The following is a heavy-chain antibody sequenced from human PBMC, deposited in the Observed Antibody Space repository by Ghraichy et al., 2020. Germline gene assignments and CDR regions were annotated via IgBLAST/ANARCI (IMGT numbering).Heavy chain of an antibody. J-gene: IGHJ5*01. CDR2: ISDTGTAI. D-gene: IGHD4-17*01. CDR1: GFTLNNFD. CDR3: ARDSSRRLRITRPDL. V-gene: IGHV3-48*02. Sequence: GGSLRLSCAASGFTLNNFDMMWFRRAPGKGLEWVSYISDTGTAIYFATSVRGRFTIFRDNGNNSVYMQMAFLRDEDSAVYYCARDSSRRLRITRPDLWDQGTRVTVSS.